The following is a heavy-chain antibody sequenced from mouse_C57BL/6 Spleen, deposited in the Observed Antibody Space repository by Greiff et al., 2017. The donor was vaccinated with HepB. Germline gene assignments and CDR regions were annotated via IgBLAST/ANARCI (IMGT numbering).Heavy chain of an antibody. D-gene: IGHD2-3*01. Sequence: VQLQQSGAELVRPGASVTLSCKASGYTFTDYEMHWVKQTPVHGLEWIGAIDPETGGTAYNQKFKGKAILTADKSSGTAYMELSSLTSEDSAVYYCTRGGSLSMDDWGQGTSVTVSS. CDR1: GYTFTDYE. V-gene: IGHV1-15*01. CDR2: IDPETGGT. J-gene: IGHJ4*01. CDR3: TRGGSLSMDD.